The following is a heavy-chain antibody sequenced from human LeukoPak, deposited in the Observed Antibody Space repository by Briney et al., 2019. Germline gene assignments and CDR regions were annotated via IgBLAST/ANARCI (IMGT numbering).Heavy chain of an antibody. J-gene: IGHJ4*02. Sequence: ASVKLSCKASEYTFTGYYMHWVRQAPGQGLEWMGWINPNSGATDYAQNFQGRVTLTRDTSISTAYMELSRLRSDDTAVYYCASGYRFGNWGQGTLVTVSS. V-gene: IGHV1-2*02. D-gene: IGHD5-18*01. CDR2: INPNSGAT. CDR3: ASGYRFGN. CDR1: EYTFTGYY.